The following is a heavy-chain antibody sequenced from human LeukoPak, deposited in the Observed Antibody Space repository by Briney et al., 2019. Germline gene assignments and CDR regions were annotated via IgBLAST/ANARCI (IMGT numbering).Heavy chain of an antibody. CDR3: AKKIDGRNWFDP. J-gene: IGHJ5*02. D-gene: IGHD2-21*01. CDR2: IHHGGGM. Sequence: PSDTLSLTCAVSGYSIRSSNWWGWIRQPPGGGLEWIGYIHHGGGMYYNPSLKSRVAMSVDVSKNQFSLKVNSVTAVDTAMYYCAKKIDGRNWFDPWGQGTLVTVSS. CDR1: GYSIRSSNW. V-gene: IGHV4-28*05.